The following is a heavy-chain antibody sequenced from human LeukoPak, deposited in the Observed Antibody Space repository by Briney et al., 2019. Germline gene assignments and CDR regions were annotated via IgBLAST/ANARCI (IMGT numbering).Heavy chain of an antibody. J-gene: IGHJ6*03. CDR2: MFHSGST. CDR1: GYYFISGFY. Sequence: SETLSLTCSVSGYYFISGFYWGWIRKPPGKGLEWIGSMFHSGSTYYNPSLKSRVTISVDTSKNQFSLKLSSVTAADTAVYYCARVEGHYYYMDVWGKGTTVTVSS. V-gene: IGHV4-38-2*02. CDR3: ARVEGHYYYMDV.